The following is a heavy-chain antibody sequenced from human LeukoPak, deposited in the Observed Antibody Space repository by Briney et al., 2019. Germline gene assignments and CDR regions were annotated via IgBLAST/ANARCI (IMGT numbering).Heavy chain of an antibody. CDR2: TYYRSKWYH. CDR3: AREGSEGYLFDY. D-gene: IGHD1-1*01. CDR1: GDSVSSNSAA. J-gene: IGHJ4*02. Sequence: QTLSLTCGISGDSVSSNSAAWSWIRQSPSRGLEWLGRTYYRSKWYHDYAVSVKSRITINPDTSKNHFSLQLNSMTPEDTAVYYCAREGSEGYLFDYWGQGTLVTVSS. V-gene: IGHV6-1*01.